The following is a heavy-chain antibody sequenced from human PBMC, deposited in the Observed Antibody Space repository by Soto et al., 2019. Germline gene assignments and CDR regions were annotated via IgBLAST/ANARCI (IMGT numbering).Heavy chain of an antibody. CDR1: GFTFSSYA. D-gene: IGHD3-10*01. V-gene: IGHV3-23*01. CDR3: AKDRSTYYLVPPFDP. J-gene: IGHJ5*02. Sequence: AGGSLRLSCAASGFTFSSYAMSWVRQAPGKGLEWVSAISGSGGSTYYADSVKGRFTISRDNSKNTLYLQMNSLRAEDTAVYYCAKDRSTYYLVPPFDPWGQGTLVTVPS. CDR2: ISGSGGST.